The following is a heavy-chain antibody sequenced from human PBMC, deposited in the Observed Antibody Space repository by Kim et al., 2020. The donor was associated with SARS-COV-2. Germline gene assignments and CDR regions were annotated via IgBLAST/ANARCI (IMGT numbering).Heavy chain of an antibody. J-gene: IGHJ3*02. Sequence: SETLSLTCTVSGGSVSSGSYYWSWIRQPPGKGLEWIGYIYYSGSTNYNPSLKSRVTISVDTSKNQFSLKLSSVTAADTAVYYCARGDPDAFDIWGQGTMVTVSS. CDR1: GGSVSSGSYY. CDR2: IYYSGST. V-gene: IGHV4-61*01. CDR3: ARGDPDAFDI.